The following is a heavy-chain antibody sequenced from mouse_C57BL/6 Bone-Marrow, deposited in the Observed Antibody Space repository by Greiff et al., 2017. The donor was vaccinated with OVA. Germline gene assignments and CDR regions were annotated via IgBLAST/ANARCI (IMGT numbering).Heavy chain of an antibody. D-gene: IGHD3-2*02. CDR1: GYTFTSYW. V-gene: IGHV1-52*01. J-gene: IGHJ3*01. CDR2: IDPSDSET. Sequence: QVQLQQPGAELVRPGSSVKLSCKASGYTFTSYWMHWVKQRPIQGLEWIGNIDPSDSETHYNQKFKDKATLTVDKSSSTSYMHLSSLTSEDSAVDYCARSRQLRLTWFAYWGQGTLVTVSA. CDR3: ARSRQLRLTWFAY.